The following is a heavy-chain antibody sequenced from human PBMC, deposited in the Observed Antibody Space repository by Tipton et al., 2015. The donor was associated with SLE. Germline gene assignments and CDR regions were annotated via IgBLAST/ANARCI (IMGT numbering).Heavy chain of an antibody. Sequence: GSLRLSCAASGFDFSTYWMTWVRQAPGKGLEWVANIKDDGTEKYYLDSVWGRFTFSRDNAKNSLYLQMSSLRVEDTAVYYCARIKITGGGGEAFDIWGRGTMVTVSS. CDR3: ARIKITGGGGEAFDI. J-gene: IGHJ3*02. CDR2: IKDDGTEK. CDR1: GFDFSTYW. V-gene: IGHV3-7*01. D-gene: IGHD3-16*01.